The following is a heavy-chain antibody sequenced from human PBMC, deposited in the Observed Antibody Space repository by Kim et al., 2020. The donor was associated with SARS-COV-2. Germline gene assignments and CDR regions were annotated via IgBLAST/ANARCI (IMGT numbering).Heavy chain of an antibody. V-gene: IGHV3-9*01. CDR3: AKEPPYYGMDV. Sequence: GGSLRLSCAASGFTFDDYAMHWVRQAPGKGLEWVSGISWNSGSIGYADSVKGRFTISRDNVKNSLYLQMNSLRAEDTALYYCAKEPPYYGMDVWGQGTTVTVSS. J-gene: IGHJ6*02. CDR2: ISWNSGSI. CDR1: GFTFDDYA.